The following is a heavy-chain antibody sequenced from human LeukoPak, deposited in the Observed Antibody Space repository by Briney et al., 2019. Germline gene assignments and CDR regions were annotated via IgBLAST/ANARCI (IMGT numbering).Heavy chain of an antibody. CDR2: ISYDGSNK. D-gene: IGHD6-13*01. V-gene: IGHV3-30*04. CDR3: AKGGSSSWDYFDY. J-gene: IGHJ4*02. Sequence: GRSLRLSCAASGFTFSSYAMHWVRQAPGKGLEWVAVISYDGSNKYYADSVKGRFTISRDNSKNTLYLQMNSLRAEDTAVYYCAKGGSSSWDYFDYWGQGTLVTVSS. CDR1: GFTFSSYA.